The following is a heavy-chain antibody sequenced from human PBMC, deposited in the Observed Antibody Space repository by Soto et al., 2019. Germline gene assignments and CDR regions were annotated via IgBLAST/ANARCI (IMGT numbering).Heavy chain of an antibody. J-gene: IGHJ4*02. CDR3: ARDVHYDSSGQPGG. V-gene: IGHV3-33*01. D-gene: IGHD3-22*01. CDR2: IWYDGSNK. Sequence: QVQLVESGGGVVQPGRSLRLSCAASGFTFSSYGMHWVRQAPGKGLEWVAVIWYDGSNKYHADSVKGRFTISRDNSKNTLYLQMNSLRAEDTAVYYCARDVHYDSSGQPGGWGQGTLVTVSS. CDR1: GFTFSSYG.